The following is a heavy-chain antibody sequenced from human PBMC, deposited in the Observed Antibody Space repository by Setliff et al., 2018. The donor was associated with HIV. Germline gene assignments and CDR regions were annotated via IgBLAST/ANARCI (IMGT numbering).Heavy chain of an antibody. D-gene: IGHD6-19*01. Sequence: ASVKVSCKASGYTFNNYYMHWVRQAPGQGLEWMGIINPSDNRTYYAQKFQGRVTMTRDTSTSSVYMELRSLRSEDTAVYYCARSDSGWPYYQYFYMDVWGKGTTVTVSS. V-gene: IGHV1-46*02. CDR2: INPSDNRT. CDR1: GYTFNNYY. J-gene: IGHJ6*03. CDR3: ARSDSGWPYYQYFYMDV.